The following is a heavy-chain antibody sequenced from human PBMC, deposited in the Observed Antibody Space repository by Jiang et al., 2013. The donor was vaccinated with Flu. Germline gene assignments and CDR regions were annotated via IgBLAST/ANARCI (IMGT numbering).Heavy chain of an antibody. J-gene: IGHJ5*02. CDR2: MNPNSGNT. CDR3: VRMELRGLIGP. V-gene: IGHV1-8*01. CDR1: GYTFTSYD. D-gene: IGHD3-10*01. Sequence: CKASGYTFTSYDINWVRLATGQGLEWMGWMNPNSGNTGYAQKFQGRITMTRDTSISTAYMELSSLRSEDTAMYYCVRMELRGLIGPWGQGTLVTVSS.